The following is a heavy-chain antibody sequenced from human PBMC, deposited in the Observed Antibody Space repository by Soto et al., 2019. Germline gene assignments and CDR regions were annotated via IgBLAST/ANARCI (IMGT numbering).Heavy chain of an antibody. CDR3: ARDEVPDIVVVPAAMGVGWFDP. D-gene: IGHD2-2*01. V-gene: IGHV4-59*01. Sequence: SETLSLTCTVSGGSISSYYWSWIRQPPGKGLEWIGYIYYSGSTNYNPSLKSRVTISVDTSKNQFSLKLSSVTAADTAVYYCARDEVPDIVVVPAAMGVGWFDPWGQGTLVTVSS. J-gene: IGHJ5*02. CDR1: GGSISSYY. CDR2: IYYSGST.